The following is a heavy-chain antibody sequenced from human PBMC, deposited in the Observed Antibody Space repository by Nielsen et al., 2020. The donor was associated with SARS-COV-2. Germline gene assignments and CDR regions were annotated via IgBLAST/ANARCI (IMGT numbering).Heavy chain of an antibody. Sequence: SETLSLTCTVSGGSISSSSYYWGWIRQPPGKGLEWIGNIYYSGSTYYNPSLKSRVTISVDTSKNQFSLKLSSVTAADTAVYYCARVGIGGQGWINWFDPWGQGTLVTVSS. CDR1: GGSISSSSYY. D-gene: IGHD5-12*01. J-gene: IGHJ5*02. CDR3: ARVGIGGQGWINWFDP. V-gene: IGHV4-39*07. CDR2: IYYSGST.